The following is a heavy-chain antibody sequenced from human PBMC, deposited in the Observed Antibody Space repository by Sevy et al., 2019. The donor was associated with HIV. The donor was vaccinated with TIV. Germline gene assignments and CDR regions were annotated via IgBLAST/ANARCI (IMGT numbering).Heavy chain of an antibody. Sequence: GGSLRLSCAASGFAFSSHAMHWVRQAPGKGLEWVAVISYEGTETFYAASLEGRFTISRDNSKNMLSLQINSLRPEDTDVYYCARDGGYSIKWYPLYWGHGTMVTVSS. V-gene: IGHV3-30-3*01. CDR1: GFAFSSHA. D-gene: IGHD6-13*01. CDR2: ISYEGTET. CDR3: ARDGGYSIKWYPLY. J-gene: IGHJ4*01.